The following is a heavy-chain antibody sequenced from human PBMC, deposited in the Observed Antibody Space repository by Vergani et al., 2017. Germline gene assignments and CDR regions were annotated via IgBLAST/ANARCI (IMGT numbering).Heavy chain of an antibody. CDR1: GGSFSSYS. V-gene: IGHV3-21*01. CDR3: ARDPRYYYGMDV. Sequence: VQLQQWGAGLLKPSETLSLTCAVYGGSFSSYSMNWVRQAPGKGLEWVSSISSSSSYIYYADSVKGRFTISRDNAKNSLYLQMNSLRAEDTAVYYCARDPRYYYGMDVWGQGTTVTVSS. J-gene: IGHJ6*02. CDR2: ISSSSSYI.